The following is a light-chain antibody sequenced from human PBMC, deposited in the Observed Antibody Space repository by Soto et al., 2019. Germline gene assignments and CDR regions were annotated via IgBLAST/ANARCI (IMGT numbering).Light chain of an antibody. CDR3: CSYAGSSTFFYV. CDR2: EGS. Sequence: QSALAHPASVSGSPGQSGTMSCTGTGSDVGSYNLVSWYQQHPGKAPKLMIYEGSKRPSGVSNRSSGSKSGNTASLTISWLQAEDEADYYCCSYAGSSTFFYVLGTGTKVTVL. V-gene: IGLV2-23*03. J-gene: IGLJ1*01. CDR1: GSDVGSYNL.